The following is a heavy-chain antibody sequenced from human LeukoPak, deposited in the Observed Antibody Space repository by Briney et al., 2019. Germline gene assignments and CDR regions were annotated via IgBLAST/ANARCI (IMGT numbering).Heavy chain of an antibody. CDR3: ARDGTAPGLYFDL. J-gene: IGHJ4*01. D-gene: IGHD6-13*01. V-gene: IGHV3-7*01. Sequence: GGSLRLSCAVSGFTFSSYWMNWVRQAPGKGLEWVASIRQDGGEKPYVESVKGRFTISRDNTKTSLYLQMSSLRAEDTAVYYCARDGTAPGLYFDLWGQGTLVTVSS. CDR2: IRQDGGEK. CDR1: GFTFSSYW.